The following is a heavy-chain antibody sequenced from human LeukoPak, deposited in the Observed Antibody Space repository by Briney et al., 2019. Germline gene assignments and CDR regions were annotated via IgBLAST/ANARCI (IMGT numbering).Heavy chain of an antibody. CDR1: GGSFSGYY. Sequence: SETLSLTCAVYGGSFSGYYWSWIRQPPGKVLEWIGEINHSGSTNYNPSLKSRVTISVDTSKNQFSLKLSSVTAADTAVYYCARVTEFYGSGRRHNYYSYYMDVWGKGTTVTISS. CDR2: INHSGST. J-gene: IGHJ6*03. V-gene: IGHV4-34*01. CDR3: ARVTEFYGSGRRHNYYSYYMDV. D-gene: IGHD3-10*01.